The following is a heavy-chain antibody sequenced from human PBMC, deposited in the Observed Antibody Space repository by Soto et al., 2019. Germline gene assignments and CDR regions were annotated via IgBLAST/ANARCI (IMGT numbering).Heavy chain of an antibody. CDR2: ISGSGSST. J-gene: IGHJ4*02. D-gene: IGHD1-1*01. CDR3: QSRTGFLY. CDR1: GFTFSNYA. V-gene: IGHV3-23*01. Sequence: GGSLRLSCAASGFTFSNYAMSWVRQAPGKGLEWVSTISGSGSSTYCADSVKGRFTISRGNSNNTLYLQMNSLRAEDTAVYYCQSRTGFLYWGQGTLVTVSS.